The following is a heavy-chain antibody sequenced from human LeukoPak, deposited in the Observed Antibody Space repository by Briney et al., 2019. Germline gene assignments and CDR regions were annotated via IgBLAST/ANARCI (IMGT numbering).Heavy chain of an antibody. D-gene: IGHD1-26*01. CDR1: GFTVSSNY. Sequence: GGSLRLSCAASGFTVSSNYMSWVRQAPGKGLEWVSVIYSGGSTYYADSVKGRFTISRDNSKNTLYLQMNSLRAEDTAVYYCARETWPGGIRNRAFDIWGQGTMVTVSS. CDR2: IYSGGST. V-gene: IGHV3-66*02. CDR3: ARETWPGGIRNRAFDI. J-gene: IGHJ3*02.